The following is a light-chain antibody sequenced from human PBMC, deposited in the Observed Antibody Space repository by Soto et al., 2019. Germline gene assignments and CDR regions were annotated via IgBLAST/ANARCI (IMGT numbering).Light chain of an antibody. CDR1: RRSISIN. Sequence: EIGMTQSPGALSVSPGERATFACRAARRSISINLAWYQQKPGQAPRLLIYGASTRATGLPARFSGSGSDTEFTLTISSLQSEDSAVYYCQQYDNWPITFGQGALLEIK. CDR2: GAS. J-gene: IGKJ5*01. V-gene: IGKV3-15*01. CDR3: QQYDNWPIT.